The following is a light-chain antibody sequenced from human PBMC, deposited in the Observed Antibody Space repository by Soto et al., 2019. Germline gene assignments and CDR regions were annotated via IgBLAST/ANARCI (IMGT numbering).Light chain of an antibody. CDR3: CSYAGRYSYV. V-gene: IGLV2-11*01. CDR2: DVT. Sequence: QSVLPQPRSVSGSLGQSVTISCTGTSSDVGGYDYVSWFQQHPDKAPKLMIYDVTKRPSGVPDRFSGSKSGNTASLIISGLRADDEADYYCCSYAGRYSYVFGTGTKVT. CDR1: SSDVGGYDY. J-gene: IGLJ1*01.